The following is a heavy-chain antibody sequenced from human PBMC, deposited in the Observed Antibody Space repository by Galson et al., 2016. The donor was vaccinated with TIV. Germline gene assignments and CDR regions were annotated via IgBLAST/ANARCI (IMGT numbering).Heavy chain of an antibody. Sequence: SVKVSCKASGYTFTGYYIHWVRQAPGQGLEWMGLISPNTGDTNYAQKFKGRVTMTRDTSITTVYMELTRLRSDDTAVYYCARFEYGDYVDYWGQGTLVTVSS. V-gene: IGHV1-2*02. D-gene: IGHD4-17*01. CDR2: ISPNTGDT. J-gene: IGHJ4*02. CDR3: ARFEYGDYVDY. CDR1: GYTFTGYY.